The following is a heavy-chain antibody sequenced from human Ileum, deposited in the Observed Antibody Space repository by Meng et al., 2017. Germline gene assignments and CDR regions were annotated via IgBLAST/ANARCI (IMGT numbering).Heavy chain of an antibody. V-gene: IGHV4-39*01. D-gene: IGHD3-3*02. J-gene: IGHJ4*02. CDR2: VYFTGYT. Sequence: QLPLQESGPGLVNPSETLSPTCTVSGDSVSSGSYYWVWIRQPPGKALEWIGAVYFTGYTYYGPSLTGRGTISVDTSRNQFSLKLNSVTAADTALYFCARHGHFTPDKYYFDYWGQGTLVTVSS. CDR1: GDSVSSGSYY. CDR3: ARHGHFTPDKYYFDY.